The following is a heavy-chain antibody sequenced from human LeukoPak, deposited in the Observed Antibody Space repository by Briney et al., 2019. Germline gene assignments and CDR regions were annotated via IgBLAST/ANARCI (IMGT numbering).Heavy chain of an antibody. Sequence: AGGSLRLSCAASGFTFSSYSMNWVRQAPGKGLEWVSSISSSSSYIYYVDSVKGRFTISRDNAKNSVYLQMNSLRAEDTALYYCARGSGSSWYFYFDYWGQGTLVTVSS. CDR2: ISSSSSYI. CDR3: ARGSGSSWYFYFDY. D-gene: IGHD6-13*01. V-gene: IGHV3-21*04. J-gene: IGHJ4*02. CDR1: GFTFSSYS.